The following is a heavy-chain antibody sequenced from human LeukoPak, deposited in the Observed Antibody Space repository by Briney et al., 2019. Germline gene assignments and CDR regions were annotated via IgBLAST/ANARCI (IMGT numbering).Heavy chain of an antibody. CDR2: ISYDGSNK. D-gene: IGHD3-22*01. CDR1: GFTFSSYG. J-gene: IGHJ4*02. V-gene: IGHV3-30*18. Sequence: GGSLRLSCAASGFTFSSYGMHWVRQAPGKGLEWVAVISYDGSNKYYADSVKGRFTISRDNSKNTLYLQMNSLRAEDTAVYYCAKPKAAYYYVSSGYYLDYWGQGTLVTVSS. CDR3: AKPKAAYYYVSSGYYLDY.